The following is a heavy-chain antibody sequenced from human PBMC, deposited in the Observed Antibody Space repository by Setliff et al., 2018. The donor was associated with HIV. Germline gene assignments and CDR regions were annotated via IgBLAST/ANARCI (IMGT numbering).Heavy chain of an antibody. CDR1: GFTFSSYN. J-gene: IGHJ4*02. D-gene: IGHD1-26*01. CDR2: ISSSSSYI. V-gene: IGHV3-21*01. CDR3: ARGLGAVDY. Sequence: GESLKISCAASGFTFSSYNMNWVRQAPGKGLEWVSSISSSSSYIYYADSVKGRFTISRDNAKNSLYLQMNSLRAEDTAVYYCARGLGAVDYWGQGTLVTVSS.